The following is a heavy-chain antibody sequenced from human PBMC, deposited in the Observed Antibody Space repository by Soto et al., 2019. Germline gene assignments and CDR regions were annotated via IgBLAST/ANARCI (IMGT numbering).Heavy chain of an antibody. CDR3: ARGVPAAGTDWFDP. D-gene: IGHD6-13*01. J-gene: IGHJ5*02. Sequence: SETLSLTCTVSGGSISNYYWSWIRQPAEKRLEWIGRVSSTGSSYYNPSLKSRVTISVDTSKNQVSLNLTSVTAADTAVYYCARGVPAAGTDWFDPWGQGXLVTVPS. CDR2: VSSTGSS. CDR1: GGSISNYY. V-gene: IGHV4-4*07.